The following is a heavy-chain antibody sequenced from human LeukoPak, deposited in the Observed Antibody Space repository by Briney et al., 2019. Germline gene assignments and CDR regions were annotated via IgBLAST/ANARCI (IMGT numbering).Heavy chain of an antibody. CDR1: GGSISSYY. CDR2: IYYSGST. D-gene: IGHD4-23*01. Sequence: SETLSLTCTVSGGSISSYYWSWIRQPPGKGLEWIGYIYYSGSTNYNPSLKSRGTISVDTSKNKFSLTLSSVTAADTAVYYCARVGPPVYGGIPRFDPWGQGTLVTVSS. J-gene: IGHJ5*02. CDR3: ARVGPPVYGGIPRFDP. V-gene: IGHV4-59*01.